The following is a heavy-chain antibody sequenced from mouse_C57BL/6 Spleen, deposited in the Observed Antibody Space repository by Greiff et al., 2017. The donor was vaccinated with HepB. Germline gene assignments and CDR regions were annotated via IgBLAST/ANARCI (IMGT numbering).Heavy chain of an antibody. CDR2: ISYDGSN. CDR1: GYSITSGYY. CDR3: ARDYYGSRPYWYFDV. Sequence: EVKLMESGPGLVKPSQSLSLTCSVTGYSITSGYYWNWIRQFPGNKLEWMGYISYDGSNNYNPSLKNRIPITRDTSKNQFFLKLNSMTTEDTATYYCARDYYGSRPYWYFDVWGTGTTVTVSS. D-gene: IGHD1-1*01. V-gene: IGHV3-6*01. J-gene: IGHJ1*03.